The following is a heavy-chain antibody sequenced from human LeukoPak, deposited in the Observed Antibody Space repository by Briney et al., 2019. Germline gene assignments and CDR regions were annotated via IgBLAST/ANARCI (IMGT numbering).Heavy chain of an antibody. CDR3: ARDPSGYFDY. CDR1: GLTVSSNY. D-gene: IGHD3-22*01. Sequence: GGSLRLSCAASGLTVSSNYMSWVRQAPGKGLEWVSVIYSGGSTYYADSVKGRFTISRDNSKNTLYLQMNSLRADDTAVYYCARDPSGYFDYWGQGTLVTVSS. CDR2: IYSGGST. V-gene: IGHV3-53*01. J-gene: IGHJ4*02.